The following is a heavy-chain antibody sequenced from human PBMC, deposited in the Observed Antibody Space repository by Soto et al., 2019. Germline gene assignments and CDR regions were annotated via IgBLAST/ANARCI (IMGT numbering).Heavy chain of an antibody. CDR1: GFTFTSYG. Sequence: VQLVQSGSEVKKPGASVKVSCKASGFTFTSYGISWVRQAPGQGLEWMAWISIYNDNTKYAQKFQGRITMTTDTSTSTAYMELSSLRSDDTAVYYCARETYYFGSGTYDDGMDVWGQGTTVTVSS. CDR2: ISIYNDNT. CDR3: ARETYYFGSGTYDDGMDV. J-gene: IGHJ6*02. D-gene: IGHD3-10*01. V-gene: IGHV1-18*04.